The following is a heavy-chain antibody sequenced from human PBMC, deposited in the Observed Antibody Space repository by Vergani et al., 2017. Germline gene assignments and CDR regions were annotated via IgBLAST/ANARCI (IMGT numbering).Heavy chain of an antibody. CDR1: GGSMSGYY. D-gene: IGHD3-22*01. J-gene: IGHJ5*02. V-gene: IGHV4-59*04. CDR3: ARRSSSYYFDI. Sequence: QVQLQESGPGLVKSSETLSLTCSVSGGSMSGYYWSWIRQPPGKGLELISSVSHSGDTYFNPSLKGRVSISMDTSKNYFFLTLSSVTAADTAMYYCARRSSSYYFDIWGQGVLITVSS. CDR2: VSHSGDT.